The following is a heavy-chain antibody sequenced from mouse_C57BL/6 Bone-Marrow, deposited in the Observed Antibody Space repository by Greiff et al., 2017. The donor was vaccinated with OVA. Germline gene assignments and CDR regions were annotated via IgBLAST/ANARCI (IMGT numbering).Heavy chain of an antibody. CDR1: GYTFTSYW. CDR3: ASLLGDY. V-gene: IGHV1-53*01. Sequence: QVQLQQPGTELVKPGASVKLSCKASGYTFTSYWMHWVKPSPGQGLEWIGDINPSNGDTNYNEKFKSKDTLTVDNSSSTSYMHLSSLTSEDSAVCYWASLLGDYWGQGTTLTVSS. J-gene: IGHJ2*01. D-gene: IGHD1-1*01. CDR2: INPSNGDT.